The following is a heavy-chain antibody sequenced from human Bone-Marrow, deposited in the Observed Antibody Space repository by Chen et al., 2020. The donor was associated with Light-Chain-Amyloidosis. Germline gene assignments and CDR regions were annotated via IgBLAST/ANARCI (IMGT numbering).Heavy chain of an antibody. CDR3: ARDQVEYKFFYYMDV. D-gene: IGHD6-6*01. V-gene: IGHV3-21*06. CDR2: IDSSGTYI. CDR1: GFTFASYT. Sequence: EVLLVEEGGGLVKPGGSLRRPCAASGFTFASYTMNWVRQAPGKGLEWVSSIDSSGTYINYADSTRGRFSISRDNAKNSLYLQITSLRAEDTAVYYCARDQVEYKFFYYMDVWGKGTTVTVSS. J-gene: IGHJ6*03.